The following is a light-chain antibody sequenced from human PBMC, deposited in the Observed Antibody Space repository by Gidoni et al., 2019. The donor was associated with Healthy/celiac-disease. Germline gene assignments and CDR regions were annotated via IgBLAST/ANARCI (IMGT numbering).Light chain of an antibody. Sequence: IALTQSPATLSLSPGDRATLSCRASQSVSSYLAWYQQKPGQAPRLLIYDASNRATGIPARFSGSGSGTYFTLTISNLEPEDFAVYYCQQRSNWITFGQGTRLEIK. CDR3: QQRSNWIT. J-gene: IGKJ5*01. CDR1: QSVSSY. V-gene: IGKV3-11*01. CDR2: DAS.